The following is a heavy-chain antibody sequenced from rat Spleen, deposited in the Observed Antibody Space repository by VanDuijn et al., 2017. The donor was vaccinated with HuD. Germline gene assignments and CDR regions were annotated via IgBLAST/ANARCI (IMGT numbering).Heavy chain of an antibody. CDR2: ISNDGTNT. V-gene: IGHV5-17*01. J-gene: IGHJ2*01. CDR1: GFTFSDYA. D-gene: IGHD3-8*01. Sequence: EVQLVESGGGLVQPGGSLKFSCAASGFTFSDYAMAWVRQAPTKGLEWVATISNDGTNTYYRDSVKGRFTISRDNAKSSLYLQMDSLRSEDTSTYYCAKDIGDYWGQGVMVTVSS. CDR3: AKDIGDY.